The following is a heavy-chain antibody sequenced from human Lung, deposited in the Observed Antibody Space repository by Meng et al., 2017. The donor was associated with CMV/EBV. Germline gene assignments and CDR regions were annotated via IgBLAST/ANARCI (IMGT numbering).Heavy chain of an antibody. CDR3: AREPYDYDSSLDY. CDR2: INSVGSST. Sequence: GGSLRLSCAASGFTFSSTWMHWVRQAPGKWLVWVSRINSVGSSTIYADSVKGRFTISIDNAKNTLYLQMNSLRSEDTAVYYCAREPYDYDSSLDYWGQGTLVTVSS. D-gene: IGHD3-22*01. J-gene: IGHJ4*02. V-gene: IGHV3-74*01. CDR1: GFTFSSTW.